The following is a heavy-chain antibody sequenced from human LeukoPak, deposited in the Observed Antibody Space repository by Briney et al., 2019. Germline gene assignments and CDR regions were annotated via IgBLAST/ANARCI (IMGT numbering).Heavy chain of an antibody. Sequence: PSETLSLTCTVSGGSISAYYWSWIRQPPGKGQEWIGYIHYSGTTNYYPSLKSRVTIALDTSKNQFSLKLNSVTAADTAVYYCARFGTSSSRFFDQWGQGTPVTVSS. J-gene: IGHJ4*02. CDR3: ARFGTSSSRFFDQ. CDR2: IHYSGTT. V-gene: IGHV4-59*01. CDR1: GGSISAYY. D-gene: IGHD6-6*01.